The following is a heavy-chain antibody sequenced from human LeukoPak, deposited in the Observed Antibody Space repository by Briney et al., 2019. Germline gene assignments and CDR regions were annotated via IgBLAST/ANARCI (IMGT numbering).Heavy chain of an antibody. CDR1: GFTFSGSA. V-gene: IGHV3-73*01. Sequence: GGTLRLSCAASGFTFSGSAMHWVRQAPGKGLEWVGRIRSKANSYATAYTASVKGRFTLSRDDSKNTASLQMNSLTTEDTAVYYCTRGSIGDYYYGMDVRGQGTTVTVSS. D-gene: IGHD3-10*01. J-gene: IGHJ6*02. CDR2: IRSKANSYAT. CDR3: TRGSIGDYYYGMDV.